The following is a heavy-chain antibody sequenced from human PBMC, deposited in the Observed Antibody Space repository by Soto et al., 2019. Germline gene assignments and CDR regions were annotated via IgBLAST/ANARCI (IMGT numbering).Heavy chain of an antibody. D-gene: IGHD5-18*01. J-gene: IGHJ5*02. V-gene: IGHV4-61*08. Sequence: SETLSLTCTVSGGSISSGGYYWTWIRQHPGKGLEWIGYNYYSGSTNYNPSLRSRVTISVDTSKNQFSLRLSSVTAADTAMYYCARDRGYSNWFDPWGQGKLVTVSS. CDR1: GGSISSGGYY. CDR2: NYYSGST. CDR3: ARDRGYSNWFDP.